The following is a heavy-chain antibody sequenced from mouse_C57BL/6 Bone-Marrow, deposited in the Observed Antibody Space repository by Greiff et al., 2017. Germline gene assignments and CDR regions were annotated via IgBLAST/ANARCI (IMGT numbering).Heavy chain of an antibody. D-gene: IGHD2-4*01. J-gene: IGHJ3*01. Sequence: VQLQQPGAELVKPGASVKMSCKASGYTFTTYCIEWVKQSHGKSLEWIGNFYPCIDDTKYNDKVKGKAPLTVEQSSSTVYLELSRLTSDDSAVYYCARPDYDYYWGFCYWGPGTIVTVSA. CDR1: GYTFTTYC. CDR2: FYPCIDDT. CDR3: ARPDYDYYWGFCY. V-gene: IGHV1-47*01.